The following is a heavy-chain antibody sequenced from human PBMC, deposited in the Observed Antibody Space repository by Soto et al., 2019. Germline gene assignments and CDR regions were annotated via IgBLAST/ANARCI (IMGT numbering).Heavy chain of an antibody. J-gene: IGHJ6*03. V-gene: IGHV3-23*01. Sequence: EVQLLESGGGLVQPGGSLRLSCAASGFTFSSYAMSWVRQAPGKGLEWVSAISGSGGSTYYADSVKGRFTISRDNSKNTLYLQMNSLRAEDTAVYYCAKDLYGSVRYAYYYDMDVWGKGTTVIVSS. CDR2: ISGSGGST. CDR3: AKDLYGSVRYAYYYDMDV. D-gene: IGHD3-10*01. CDR1: GFTFSSYA.